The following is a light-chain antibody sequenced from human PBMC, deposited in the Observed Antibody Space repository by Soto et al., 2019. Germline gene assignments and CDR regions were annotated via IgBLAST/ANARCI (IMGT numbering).Light chain of an antibody. CDR2: NNN. Sequence: QLVLTQPPSASGTPGQRVTISCSGSTSNVGNNDVNWYQQLPGTAPKLLMYNNNQRPSGVPDRFSGSKSGTSASLAISGLQSEDEADYYCAAWDDSLIVAFGGGTKLTVL. V-gene: IGLV1-44*01. CDR3: AAWDDSLIVA. CDR1: TSNVGNND. J-gene: IGLJ2*01.